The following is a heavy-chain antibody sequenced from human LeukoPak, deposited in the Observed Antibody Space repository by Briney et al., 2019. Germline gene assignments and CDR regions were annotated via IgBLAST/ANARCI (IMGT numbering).Heavy chain of an antibody. J-gene: IGHJ6*02. Sequence: PGGSLRLSCAASGFTFSSYSMNWVRQAPGKGLEWASSISSSSSYIYYADSVKGRFAISRDNAKNSLYLQMNSLRAEDTAVYYCARTCIAVAEGPRDGMDVWGQGTTVTVSS. CDR1: GFTFSSYS. CDR2: ISSSSSYI. CDR3: ARTCIAVAEGPRDGMDV. V-gene: IGHV3-21*01. D-gene: IGHD6-19*01.